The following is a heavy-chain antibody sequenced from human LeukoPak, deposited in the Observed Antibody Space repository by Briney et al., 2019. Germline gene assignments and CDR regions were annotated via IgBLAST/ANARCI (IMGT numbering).Heavy chain of an antibody. CDR2: IYYSGST. D-gene: IGHD3-16*02. J-gene: IGHJ4*02. Sequence: PSETLSLTCTVSGGSISSYYWSWIRQPPGKGLEWIGYIYYSGSTNYNPSLKSRVTISVDTSKNQFSLKLSSVTAADTAVYYCARRRADYVWGSYREPFDYWGQGTLVTVSS. CDR3: ARRRADYVWGSYREPFDY. V-gene: IGHV4-59*08. CDR1: GGSISSYY.